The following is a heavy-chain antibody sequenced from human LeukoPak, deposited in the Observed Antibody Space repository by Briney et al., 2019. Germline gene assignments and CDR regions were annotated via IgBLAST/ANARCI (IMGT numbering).Heavy chain of an antibody. J-gene: IGHJ3*02. CDR2: INTNTGNP. V-gene: IGHV7-4-1*02. CDR1: GYTFTSYA. CDR3: ARDHVKLGSGFHPFDAFDI. D-gene: IGHD3-22*01. Sequence: ASVKVSCKASGYTFTSYAMNWVRQAPGQGLEWMGWINTNTGNPTYAQGFTERFVFSLDTSVTTSSLQISSLKAEDTAVYYCARDHVKLGSGFHPFDAFDIWGQGTLVTVSS.